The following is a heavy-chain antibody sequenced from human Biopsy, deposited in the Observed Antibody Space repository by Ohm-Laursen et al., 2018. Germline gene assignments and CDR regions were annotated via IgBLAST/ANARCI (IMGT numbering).Heavy chain of an antibody. CDR3: AKGQDLRGGAEYFQH. CDR2: INPHSGTT. V-gene: IGHV1-2*02. D-gene: IGHD2-15*01. J-gene: IGHJ1*01. CDR1: GYTFTGQY. Sequence: GASVKVSCKASGYTFTGQYLHWVRQVPGQGLEWMGWINPHSGTTKVAQDFQGRVTMTRDTSITTAYMELRRLRSDDTAVYYCAKGQDLRGGAEYFQHWGQGALVTVSS.